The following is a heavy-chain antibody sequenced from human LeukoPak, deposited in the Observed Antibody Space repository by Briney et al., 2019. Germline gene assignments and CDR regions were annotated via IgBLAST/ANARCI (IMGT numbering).Heavy chain of an antibody. Sequence: PGGSLRLSYAASGFTFSSYWMSWVRQAPGKGLEWVANIKQDGSEKYYVDSVKGRFTISRDNAKNSLYLQMNSLRAEDTAVYYCARDLYGDYVGAFDYWGQGTLVTVSS. CDR1: GFTFSSYW. CDR3: ARDLYGDYVGAFDY. CDR2: IKQDGSEK. V-gene: IGHV3-7*01. D-gene: IGHD4-17*01. J-gene: IGHJ4*02.